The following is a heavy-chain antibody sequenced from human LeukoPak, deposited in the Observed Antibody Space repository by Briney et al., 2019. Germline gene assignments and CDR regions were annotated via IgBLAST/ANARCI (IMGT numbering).Heavy chain of an antibody. Sequence: GGSLRLSCAASGFTFDDYGMSWVRQAPGKGLEWVSTINWNGGRTGYADSVKGRFTISRDNAKNSLYLQMNSLRAEDTAFYYCVRGQIYGDYGCWGQGTLVTVSS. J-gene: IGHJ4*02. CDR1: GFTFDDYG. D-gene: IGHD4-17*01. CDR2: INWNGGRT. CDR3: VRGQIYGDYGC. V-gene: IGHV3-20*04.